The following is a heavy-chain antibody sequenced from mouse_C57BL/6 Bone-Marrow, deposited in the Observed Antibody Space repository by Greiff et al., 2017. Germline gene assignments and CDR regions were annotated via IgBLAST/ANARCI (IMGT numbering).Heavy chain of an antibody. CDR3: ARACYGNYVYWYFDV. CDR2: IDPSDSET. Sequence: VQLQQPGAELVRPGSSVKLSCKASGYTFTSYWMHWVKQRPIQGLEWIGNIDPSDSETHSNQKFKDKATLTVDKSSSTAYMQLSSLTSEDSAVYYCARACYGNYVYWYFDVWGTGTTVTVSS. CDR1: GYTFTSYW. V-gene: IGHV1-52*01. J-gene: IGHJ1*03. D-gene: IGHD2-1*01.